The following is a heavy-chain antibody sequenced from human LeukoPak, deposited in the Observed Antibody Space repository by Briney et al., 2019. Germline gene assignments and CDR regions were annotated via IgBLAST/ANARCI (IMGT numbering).Heavy chain of an antibody. Sequence: SSETLSLTCTVSGGSISSYYWSWIRQPAGKGLEWIGRIYTSGSTNYNPSLKSRVTMSVDTSKNQFSLKLSSVTAADTAVYYCARGSGVGYGDYEGFDYWGLGTLVTVSS. D-gene: IGHD4-17*01. CDR2: IYTSGST. CDR1: GGSISSYY. V-gene: IGHV4-4*07. J-gene: IGHJ4*02. CDR3: ARGSGVGYGDYEGFDY.